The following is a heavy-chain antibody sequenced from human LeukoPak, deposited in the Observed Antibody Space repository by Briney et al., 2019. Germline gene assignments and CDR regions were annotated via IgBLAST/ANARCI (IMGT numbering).Heavy chain of an antibody. Sequence: GGSLRLFCAASGFTFSIHWMHWGRQAPGKGLVWVSRVTSDGSSTIYADSVKGRFTISRDNAKNTLFLQMNSLKTEDTAVYYCARDHGYNFDLWGQGTLVTVSS. J-gene: IGHJ4*02. CDR1: GFTFSIHW. CDR3: ARDHGYNFDL. V-gene: IGHV3-74*01. CDR2: VTSDGSST. D-gene: IGHD5-24*01.